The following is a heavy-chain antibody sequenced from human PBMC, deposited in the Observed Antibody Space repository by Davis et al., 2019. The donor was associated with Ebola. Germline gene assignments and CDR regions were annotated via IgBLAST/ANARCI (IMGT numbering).Heavy chain of an antibody. CDR1: GYTFTSYG. D-gene: IGHD6-6*01. Sequence: ASVKVSCKASGYTFTSYGISWVRQAPGQGLEWMGWISAYNGNTNYAQKLQGRVTMTTDTSTSTAYMELRSLRSDDTAVYYCARVRAARLHYYYGMDVWGQGTTVTVSS. J-gene: IGHJ6*02. CDR2: ISAYNGNT. V-gene: IGHV1-18*01. CDR3: ARVRAARLHYYYGMDV.